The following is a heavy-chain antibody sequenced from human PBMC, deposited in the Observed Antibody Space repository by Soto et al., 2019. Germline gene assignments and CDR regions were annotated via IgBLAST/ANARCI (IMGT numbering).Heavy chain of an antibody. CDR1: GYTFTTYG. J-gene: IGHJ6*02. CDR3: AREGDVPYYYYGMDA. Sequence: ASVKVSCKASGYTFTTYGISWVRQAPGQGLEWMGWITPYNGNTKYAQKVQGRVTMTTDRSMSTAYMELRSLRSDDTAVYYCAREGDVPYYYYGMDAWGQGTTVTVSS. CDR2: ITPYNGNT. V-gene: IGHV1-18*01. D-gene: IGHD2-21*02.